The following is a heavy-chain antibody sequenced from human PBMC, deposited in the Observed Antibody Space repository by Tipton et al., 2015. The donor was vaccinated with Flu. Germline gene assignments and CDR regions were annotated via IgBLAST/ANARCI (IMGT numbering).Heavy chain of an antibody. CDR3: ASRRGSDYPYFDY. V-gene: IGHV3-53*01. CDR2: IYSGGST. D-gene: IGHD4-17*01. J-gene: IGHJ4*02. CDR1: GFSVSSNY. Sequence: SLRLSCAASGFSVSSNYMSWVRQAPGKGLEWDSVIYSGGSTYYADSVKGRFTISRDNSKLYLQMNSLRAEDTAVYYCASRRGSDYPYFDYWGQGTLVTVSS.